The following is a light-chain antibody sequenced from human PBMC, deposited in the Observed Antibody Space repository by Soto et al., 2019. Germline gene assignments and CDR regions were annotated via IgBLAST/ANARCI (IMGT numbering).Light chain of an antibody. V-gene: IGLV2-14*01. CDR2: DAS. CDR3: SSYASSGTYV. CDR1: SSDVGGYNY. J-gene: IGLJ1*01. Sequence: QSVLAQPASVSGSPGQSITISCTGTSSDVGGYNYVSWYQQHPGKAPKVMIYDASNRPSGVSNRFSGSKSGNTASLTISGLQAEDEADYFCSSYASSGTYVFGTGTKV.